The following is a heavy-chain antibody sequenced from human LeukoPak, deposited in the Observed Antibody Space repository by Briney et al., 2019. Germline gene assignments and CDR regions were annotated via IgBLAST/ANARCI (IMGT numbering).Heavy chain of an antibody. D-gene: IGHD3-10*01. CDR3: ARGAGGSGTASDY. CDR1: GFTFSNYW. Sequence: GGSLRLSCAASGFTFSNYWMHWVRQAPGKGLVWVSLINTDGSSTNYADSVRGRFTISRDNAKNTLHLQMNSLRAEDTAVYYCARGAGGSGTASDYWGQGTLVTVSS. J-gene: IGHJ4*02. V-gene: IGHV3-74*01. CDR2: INTDGSST.